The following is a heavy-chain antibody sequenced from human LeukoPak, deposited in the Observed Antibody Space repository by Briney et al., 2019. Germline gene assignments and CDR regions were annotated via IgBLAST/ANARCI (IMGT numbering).Heavy chain of an antibody. CDR2: IYYSGST. Sequence: SETLSLTCTVSGGSISSYDWSWIRQPAGKGLEWIGNIYYSGSTNYNPSLKSRVTISVDTSKNQFSLKLSSETAADTAVYYCTRGSIAYYYMDVWGKGTTVTISS. J-gene: IGHJ6*03. V-gene: IGHV4-59*01. CDR1: GGSISSYD. CDR3: TRGSIAYYYMDV. D-gene: IGHD3-22*01.